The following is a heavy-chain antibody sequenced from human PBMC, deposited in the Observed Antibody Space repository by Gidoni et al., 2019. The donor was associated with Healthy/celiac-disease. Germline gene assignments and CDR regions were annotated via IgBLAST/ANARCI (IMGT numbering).Heavy chain of an antibody. CDR1: GFTFSSYA. D-gene: IGHD2-15*01. Sequence: EVQLLESGGGLVQPGGSLRLSCAASGFTFSSYAMSWVRQAPGKGLEWVSAISGSGGSTYYADSVKGRFTISRDNSKNTLYLQMNSLRAEDTAVYYCAKEWSYCSGGSCHSGGDYWGQGTLVTVSS. V-gene: IGHV3-23*01. CDR3: AKEWSYCSGGSCHSGGDY. CDR2: ISGSGGST. J-gene: IGHJ4*02.